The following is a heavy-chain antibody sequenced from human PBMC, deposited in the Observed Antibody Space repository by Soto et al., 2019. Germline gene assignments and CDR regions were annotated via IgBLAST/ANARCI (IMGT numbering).Heavy chain of an antibody. CDR2: IYHSGST. CDR1: GGPIASGAYY. V-gene: IGHV4-31*03. J-gene: IGHJ3*01. D-gene: IGHD2-15*01. CDR3: AGYCSGGSCYPAGAFDF. Sequence: QVQLQESGPGLVKPSQTLSLTCTVSGGPIASGAYYWTWIRQNPGKGLEWIGYIYHSGSTYCNPSLQSRVSISVDTSKNQFSLILTSVTAADTAIYYCAGYCSGGSCYPAGAFDFWGQGTMVTVSS.